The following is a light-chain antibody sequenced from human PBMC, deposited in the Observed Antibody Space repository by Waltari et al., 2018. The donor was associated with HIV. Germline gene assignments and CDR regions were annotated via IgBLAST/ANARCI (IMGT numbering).Light chain of an antibody. CDR3: QVGDGLNDHLFV. CDR2: RNN. CDR1: NSNIGRNY. Sequence: QSVLTQPPSASGTPGQRVTISCSGSNSNIGRNYVYWYQQLPGTAPKLLIYRNNQRPSGVPDRFSGSKSGTSASLAISRVEAGDEAAYHCQVGDGLNDHLFVFGKGTEVTVL. V-gene: IGLV1-47*01. J-gene: IGLJ1*01.